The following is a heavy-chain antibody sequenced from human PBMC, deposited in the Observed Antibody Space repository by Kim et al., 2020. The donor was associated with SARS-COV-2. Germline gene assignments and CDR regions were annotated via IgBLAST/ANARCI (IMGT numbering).Heavy chain of an antibody. J-gene: IGHJ4*02. V-gene: IGHV3-23*01. D-gene: IGHD3-10*01. CDR3: AKYRLSGSYYDFAF. Sequence: YADSVRGRFTISRDNTKDTVYLQMNTLRAGDAATYYCAKYRLSGSYYDFAFWGPGTLVTVSS.